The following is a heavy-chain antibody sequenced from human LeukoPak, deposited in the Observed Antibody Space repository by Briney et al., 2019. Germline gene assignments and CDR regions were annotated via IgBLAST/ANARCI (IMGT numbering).Heavy chain of an antibody. V-gene: IGHV3-53*01. J-gene: IGHJ4*02. CDR1: GFIVSSNY. CDR2: IYTGGNT. Sequence: GGSLRLSCAASGFIVSSNYTNWVRQAPGKGLEWVSVIYTGGNTYYADFVKGRFTISRDNSKNTLYLQMNSLRADDTAVYYCARSRDGYNYIPDYWGQGTLVTVSS. D-gene: IGHD5-24*01. CDR3: ARSRDGYNYIPDY.